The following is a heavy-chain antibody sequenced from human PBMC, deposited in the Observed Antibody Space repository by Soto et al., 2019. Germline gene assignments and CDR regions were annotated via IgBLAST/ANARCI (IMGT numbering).Heavy chain of an antibody. V-gene: IGHV3-23*01. Sequence: GESLKISCAASGFTFSSYAISWVRQAPGKGLEWVSAISGSGSNTYYADSVKGRFTISRSNSKNTLYLQMNSLRAEDTAVYYCAAGNGVVVIPTYRFAYWGQGTQVTVSS. D-gene: IGHD3-22*01. CDR3: AAGNGVVVIPTYRFAY. CDR2: ISGSGSNT. J-gene: IGHJ4*02. CDR1: GFTFSSYA.